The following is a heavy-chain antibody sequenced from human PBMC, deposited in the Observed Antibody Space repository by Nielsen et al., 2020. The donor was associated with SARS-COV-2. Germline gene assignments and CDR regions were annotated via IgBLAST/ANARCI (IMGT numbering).Heavy chain of an antibody. J-gene: IGHJ6*03. CDR2: IYPGDSDT. V-gene: IGHV5-51*01. Sequence: GESLKISCEASGYSFTSYWIAWVRQMPGKGLEWVGIIYPGDSDTRYSPSFQDQVTISADKSVSTAYLQWASLTASDTSIYYCARHGYRSNNTCSIDVWGKGTTVTGS. D-gene: IGHD5-12*01. CDR3: ARHGYRSNNTCSIDV. CDR1: GYSFTSYW.